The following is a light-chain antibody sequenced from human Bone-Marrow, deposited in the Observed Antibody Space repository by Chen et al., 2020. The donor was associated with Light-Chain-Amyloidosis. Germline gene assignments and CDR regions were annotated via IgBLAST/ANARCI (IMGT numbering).Light chain of an antibody. CDR1: NIGSTS. V-gene: IGLV3-21*02. Sequence: SYVLTQPSSVSVAPGQMATIACGGNNIGSTSVHWYQQTPGQAPLLVVYDDSDRPSCIPERLSGSNSGNTATLTISRVEAGDEADYYCQVWDRSSDRPVFGGGTKLTVL. J-gene: IGLJ3*02. CDR2: DDS. CDR3: QVWDRSSDRPV.